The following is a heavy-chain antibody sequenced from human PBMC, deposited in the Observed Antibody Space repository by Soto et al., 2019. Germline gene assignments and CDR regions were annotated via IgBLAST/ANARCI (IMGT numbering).Heavy chain of an antibody. V-gene: IGHV3-23*01. Sequence: EVQLLESGGRLVQPGGSLTVSCAASGFTSGTYAITWVRQAPGKGLQWVSAIRETSRAAYYADSVRGRFIISRDISKSTVHLQMNSLRAEDTAVYYCAKDYVTVTPNYSSLSAVWGQGKVVTVSS. J-gene: IGHJ3*01. D-gene: IGHD6-13*01. CDR3: AKDYVTVTPNYSSLSAV. CDR1: GFTSGTYA. CDR2: IRETSRAA.